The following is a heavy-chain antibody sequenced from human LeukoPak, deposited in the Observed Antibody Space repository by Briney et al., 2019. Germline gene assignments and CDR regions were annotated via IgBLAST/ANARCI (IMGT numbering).Heavy chain of an antibody. CDR1: GFTFSSYG. CDR3: ARGLTVIVVVPGY. Sequence: GGSLRLSCAASGFTFSSYGMHWVRQAPGKGLEWVAVIWYDGSNKYYADSVKGRFTISRDNSKNTLYLQMNSLRAEDTAVYYCARGLTVIVVVPGYWGQGTLVTVSS. CDR2: IWYDGSNK. D-gene: IGHD3-22*01. J-gene: IGHJ4*02. V-gene: IGHV3-33*01.